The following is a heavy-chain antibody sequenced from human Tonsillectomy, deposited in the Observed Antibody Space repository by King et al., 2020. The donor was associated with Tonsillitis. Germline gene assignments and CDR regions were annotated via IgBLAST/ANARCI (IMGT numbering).Heavy chain of an antibody. V-gene: IGHV4-61*08. CDR3: ARDNPQNSSGSHGIFDC. D-gene: IGHD3-22*01. J-gene: IGHJ4*02. CDR1: GAPFSRVGNN. CDR2: IIYSGGT. Sequence: QLQESGPGLVRPSETRSLPCPVPGAPFSRVGNNWSWFRHPPGKERNWFGFIIYSGGTNYNPSPKGRVTISVDTSKNQFSLKLSSVTAADTAVYYCARDNPQNSSGSHGIFDCWGQGALVTVSS.